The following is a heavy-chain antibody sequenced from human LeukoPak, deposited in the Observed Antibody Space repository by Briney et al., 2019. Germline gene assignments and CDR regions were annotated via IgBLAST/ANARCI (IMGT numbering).Heavy chain of an antibody. D-gene: IGHD3-10*01. V-gene: IGHV3-30-3*01. J-gene: IGHJ4*02. Sequence: RASLRLSCAASGFTFSSYALHGGRQAPGKGLQGVAVISYDGSNKYYADSVKGRFTISRDNSKNTLYLQMNSLRAEDTAVYYCARVRGPRQPFDYWGQGTLVTVSS. CDR2: ISYDGSNK. CDR3: ARVRGPRQPFDY. CDR1: GFTFSSYA.